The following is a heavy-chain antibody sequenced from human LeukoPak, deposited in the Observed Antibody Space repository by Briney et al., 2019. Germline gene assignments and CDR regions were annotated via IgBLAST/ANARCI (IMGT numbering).Heavy chain of an antibody. CDR1: GGSVSSYY. D-gene: IGHD3-22*01. Sequence: PSETLSLTRTVSGGSVSSYYWSWIRQPPGKGLEWIGYIYYGGSTNYNPSLKSRVTISVDTSKNQFSLKLSSVTAADTAVYYCARDYYDSSGYSLGIDYWGQGTLVTVSS. CDR3: ARDYYDSSGYSLGIDY. J-gene: IGHJ4*02. CDR2: IYYGGST. V-gene: IGHV4-59*02.